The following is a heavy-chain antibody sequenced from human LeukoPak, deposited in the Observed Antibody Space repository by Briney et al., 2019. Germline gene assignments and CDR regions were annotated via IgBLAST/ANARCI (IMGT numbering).Heavy chain of an antibody. CDR2: INAGNGNT. Sequence: GASVTVSCKASGYTFITYYMHWVRQAPGQRLEWMGWINAGNGNTKYLQKFQGRVTITRDTSASTAYMELSSLRSEDTAVYYCARFYDPSGGFDIWGQGTMVTVSS. D-gene: IGHD2/OR15-2a*01. J-gene: IGHJ3*02. CDR3: ARFYDPSGGFDI. V-gene: IGHV1-3*01. CDR1: GYTFITYY.